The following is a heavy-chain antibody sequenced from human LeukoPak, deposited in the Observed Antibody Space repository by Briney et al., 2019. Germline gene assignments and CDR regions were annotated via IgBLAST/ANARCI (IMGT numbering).Heavy chain of an antibody. V-gene: IGHV3-30-3*01. J-gene: IGHJ6*02. CDR3: ARDQYDFWSGYYVPVYYYYGMDV. Sequence: GKSLRLSCAASGFTFTSYAMHWVRQAPGKGLEWAAIISYDGIDNSYADSVKGRFTISRDNSKNTLYLQMNSLRAEDTAVYYCARDQYDFWSGYYVPVYYYYGMDVWGQGTTVTVSS. CDR2: ISYDGIDN. CDR1: GFTFTSYA. D-gene: IGHD3-3*01.